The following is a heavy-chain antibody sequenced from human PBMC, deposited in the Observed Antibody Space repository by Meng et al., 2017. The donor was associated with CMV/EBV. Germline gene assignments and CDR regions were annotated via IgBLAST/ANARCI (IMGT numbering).Heavy chain of an antibody. CDR2: ISNSGAAT. J-gene: IGHJ5*02. CDR1: GFTFTQYP. D-gene: IGHD4-17*01. CDR3: AKDSLTTYNWFDP. V-gene: IGHV3-23*01. Sequence: TSGFTFTQYPMTWVRQAPGKGLEWLSGISNSGAATYYADAVKGRFTISRDNTKNTLYLQMHSLRVEDSALYYCAKDSLTTYNWFDPWGQGTLVTVSS.